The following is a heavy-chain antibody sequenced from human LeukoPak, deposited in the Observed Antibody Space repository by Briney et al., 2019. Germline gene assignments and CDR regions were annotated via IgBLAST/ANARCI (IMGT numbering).Heavy chain of an antibody. D-gene: IGHD1-7*01. CDR1: GGSIYAYY. Sequence: ETLSLTCSVSGGSIYAYYWSWIRQAPGKGLEWVANIKQDGSEKYYVDSVKGRFTISRDNAKNSLYLQMNSLRAEDTAVYYCAREGTQLELQPYYWGQGTLVTVSS. J-gene: IGHJ4*02. CDR2: IKQDGSEK. V-gene: IGHV3-7*01. CDR3: AREGTQLELQPYY.